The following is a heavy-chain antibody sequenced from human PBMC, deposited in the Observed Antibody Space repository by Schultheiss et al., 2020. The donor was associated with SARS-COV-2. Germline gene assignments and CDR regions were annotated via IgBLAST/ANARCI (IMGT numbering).Heavy chain of an antibody. CDR2: IHHSGST. CDR1: GGSISSYY. V-gene: IGHV4-59*04. J-gene: IGHJ6*02. D-gene: IGHD1-14*01. CDR3: ARTPYGMDV. Sequence: SQTLSLTCTVSGGSISSYYWSWIRQPPGKGLEWIGKIHHSGSTYYNPSLKSRVTISVDTSKNQFSLKLSSVTAADTAVYYCARTPYGMDVWGQGTTVTVSS.